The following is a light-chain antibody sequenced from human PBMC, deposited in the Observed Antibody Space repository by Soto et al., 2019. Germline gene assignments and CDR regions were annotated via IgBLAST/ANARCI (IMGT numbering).Light chain of an antibody. Sequence: QSVLTQPASASASPGQSITISCAGASSDVGPYKLVAWYQQHPDKAPKLIIYEGTKRPSGVSSRFSGSQSGTTASLTISGLQAEDEADYYCCSYAASDLIFGGGTKLTVL. CDR1: SSDVGPYKL. J-gene: IGLJ2*01. CDR3: CSYAASDLI. CDR2: EGT. V-gene: IGLV2-23*01.